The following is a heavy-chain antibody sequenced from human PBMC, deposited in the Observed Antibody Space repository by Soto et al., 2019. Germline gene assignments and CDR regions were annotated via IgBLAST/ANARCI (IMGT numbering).Heavy chain of an antibody. CDR2: IYYSGST. D-gene: IGHD5-18*01. Sequence: PSETLSLTCTVSGGSISSYYWSWIRQPPGKGLEWIGYIYYSGSTNYNPSLKSRVTISVDTSKNQFSLKLSSVTAADTAVYYCARDGGYSYGYFDYWSQGTLVTVSS. CDR1: GGSISSYY. V-gene: IGHV4-59*01. CDR3: ARDGGYSYGYFDY. J-gene: IGHJ4*02.